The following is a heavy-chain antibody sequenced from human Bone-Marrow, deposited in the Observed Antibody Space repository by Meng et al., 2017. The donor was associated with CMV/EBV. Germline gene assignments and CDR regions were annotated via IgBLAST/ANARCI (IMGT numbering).Heavy chain of an antibody. CDR2: INPNSGGT. CDR3: ARVWGRTAPYYYYGMDV. D-gene: IGHD3-16*01. Sequence: ASVKVSCKASGYTFTGYYMHWVRQAPGQGLEWMGWINPNSGGTNYAQKFQGRVTMTRDTSISTAYMELSRLRSDDTAVYYCARVWGRTAPYYYYGMDVWGQGTTVTVS. CDR1: GYTFTGYY. V-gene: IGHV1-2*02. J-gene: IGHJ6*02.